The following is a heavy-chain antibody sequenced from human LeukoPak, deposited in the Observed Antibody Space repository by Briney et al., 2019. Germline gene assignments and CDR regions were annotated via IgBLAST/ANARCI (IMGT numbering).Heavy chain of an antibody. CDR3: ARDIVVVVAAFPLYYYYYGMDV. J-gene: IGHJ6*02. CDR2: ISAYTGNT. CDR1: GYTFTSYG. D-gene: IGHD2-15*01. V-gene: IGHV1-18*01. Sequence: ASVEVSCEASGYTFTSYGISWVRQAPGQGLEWMGWISAYTGNTNYAQKLQGRVTMTTDTSTGTAYMELRSLRSDDTAVYYCARDIVVVVAAFPLYYYYYGMDVWGQGTTVTVSS.